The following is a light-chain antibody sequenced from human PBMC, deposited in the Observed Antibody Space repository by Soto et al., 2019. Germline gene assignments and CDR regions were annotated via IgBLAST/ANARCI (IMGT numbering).Light chain of an antibody. Sequence: ALTQPRSVSGSPGHSVTISCTGTSSDVGGYSYVSWHQQHPGKAPKLMISDVSKRPSGVPDRFSGSKFGNTASLTISGLQAEDEADYYCCSYAGAFTYVFGSGTKVTVL. CDR1: SSDVGGYSY. V-gene: IGLV2-11*01. CDR3: CSYAGAFTYV. J-gene: IGLJ1*01. CDR2: DVS.